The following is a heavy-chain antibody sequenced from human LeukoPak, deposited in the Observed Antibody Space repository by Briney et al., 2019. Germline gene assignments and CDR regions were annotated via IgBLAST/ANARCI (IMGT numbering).Heavy chain of an antibody. CDR3: ARDGNIAACDY. Sequence: GSLRLSRAASGFTFSSHSMNWVRQAPGKGLEWVSSISSSTTYIYYADSVKGRFTISRDNAKDSLNLQMNSLRAEDTAVYYCARDGNIAACDYWGQGTLVTVSS. V-gene: IGHV3-21*01. CDR1: GFTFSSHS. CDR2: ISSSTTYI. J-gene: IGHJ4*02. D-gene: IGHD6-25*01.